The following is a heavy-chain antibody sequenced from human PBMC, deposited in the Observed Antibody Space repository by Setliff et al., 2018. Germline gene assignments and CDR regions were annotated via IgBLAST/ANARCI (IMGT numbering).Heavy chain of an antibody. V-gene: IGHV4-59*11. CDR1: DGSSSSHY. Sequence: TLSLTCTVSDGSSSSHYWSWIRQPPGKGLEWIGYIHFSGTTNYNPSLKSRVTLSLDTSKNQFSLELSSVTAADTAMYYCARENGYCSGGACYFMFDYWGQGALVTVSS. CDR3: ARENGYCSGGACYFMFDY. D-gene: IGHD2-15*01. J-gene: IGHJ4*02. CDR2: IHFSGTT.